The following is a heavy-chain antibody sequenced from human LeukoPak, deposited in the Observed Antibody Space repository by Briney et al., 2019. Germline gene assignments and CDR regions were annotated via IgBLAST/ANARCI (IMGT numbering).Heavy chain of an antibody. CDR3: AKDLGYCSGGSCYVEDY. CDR2: ISGSGGST. Sequence: GGSLRLSCAASGFTFSSYAMSWVRQAPGKGLEWVSAISGSGGSTYYADSVKGRFTISRDNSKNTLYLQMNSLRAEDTAVYYCAKDLGYCSGGSCYVEDYWGQGTLVTVSS. D-gene: IGHD2-15*01. CDR1: GFTFSSYA. J-gene: IGHJ4*02. V-gene: IGHV3-23*01.